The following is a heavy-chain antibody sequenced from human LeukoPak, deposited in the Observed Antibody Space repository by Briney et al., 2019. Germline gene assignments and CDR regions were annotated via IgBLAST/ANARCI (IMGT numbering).Heavy chain of an antibody. CDR3: AKDAMGGALYSSSWSIYNWFDP. Sequence: PGGSLRLSCAASGFTFSSYWMHWVRQAPGKGLVWVSRINSDGSSTSYADSVKGRFTISRDNAKNTLYLQMNSLRAEDTAVYYCAKDAMGGALYSSSWSIYNWFDPWGQGTLVTVSS. CDR2: INSDGSST. V-gene: IGHV3-74*01. J-gene: IGHJ5*02. D-gene: IGHD6-13*01. CDR1: GFTFSSYW.